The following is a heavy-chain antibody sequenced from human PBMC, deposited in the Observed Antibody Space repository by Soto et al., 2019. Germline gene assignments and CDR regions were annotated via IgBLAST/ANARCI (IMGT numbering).Heavy chain of an antibody. Sequence: EVQLLESGGGLVQPGGSLRLSCAASGFTFSSYAMSWVRQAPGKGLEWVSAISGSGGSTYYADSVKGRFTISRDNSKNTLYLQMNSLRAEDTAVYYCAKDLPKRNEPRGYFDYWGQGTLVTVSS. CDR3: AKDLPKRNEPRGYFDY. CDR2: ISGSGGST. V-gene: IGHV3-23*01. D-gene: IGHD1-1*01. J-gene: IGHJ4*02. CDR1: GFTFSSYA.